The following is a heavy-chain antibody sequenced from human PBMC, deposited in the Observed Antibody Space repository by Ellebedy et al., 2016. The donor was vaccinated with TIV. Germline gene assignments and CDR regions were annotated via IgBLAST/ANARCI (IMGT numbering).Heavy chain of an antibody. CDR3: AKGRGGGSDSSAPRYYFDY. CDR2: ISNTGSRT. V-gene: IGHV3-23*01. J-gene: IGHJ4*02. D-gene: IGHD3-22*01. CDR1: GFTFSSYA. Sequence: ESLKISCAASGFTFSSYAMSWVRQAPGKGLEWVSTISNTGSRTCYADSVEGRFIISRDNSKKTLYLQMNSLRAEDTAVYYCAKGRGGGSDSSAPRYYFDYWGLGTLVTVSS.